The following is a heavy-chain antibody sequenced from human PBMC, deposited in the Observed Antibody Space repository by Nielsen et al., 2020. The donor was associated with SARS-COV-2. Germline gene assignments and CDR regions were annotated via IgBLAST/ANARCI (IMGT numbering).Heavy chain of an antibody. CDR2: ISSSSSYI. J-gene: IGHJ4*02. V-gene: IGHV3-21*04. D-gene: IGHD6-25*01. CDR3: AREGERHSSGWTDY. Sequence: GESLKISCAASGFTFSSYSMNWVRQAPGKGLEWVSSISSSSSYIYYADSVKGRFTISRDNAKNSLYLQMNSLRAEDTAVYYCAREGERHSSGWTDYWGQGTLVTVSS. CDR1: GFTFSSYS.